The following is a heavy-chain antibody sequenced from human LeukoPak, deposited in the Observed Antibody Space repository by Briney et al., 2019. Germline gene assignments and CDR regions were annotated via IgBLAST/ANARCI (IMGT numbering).Heavy chain of an antibody. V-gene: IGHV1-69*04. CDR1: GGTFSSYA. D-gene: IGHD6-19*01. J-gene: IGHJ4*02. CDR3: ARSSIAVAGSPGDY. Sequence: SVKVCCKASGGTFSSYAISWVRQAPGQGLEWMGRIIPILGIANYAQKFHGRVTITADKSTSTAYMELSSLRSEDAAVYYCARSSIAVAGSPGDYWGQGTLVTVSS. CDR2: IIPILGIA.